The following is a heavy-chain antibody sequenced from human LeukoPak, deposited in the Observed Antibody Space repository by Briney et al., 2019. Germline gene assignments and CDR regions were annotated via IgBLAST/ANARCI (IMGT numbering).Heavy chain of an antibody. CDR2: IYYSGST. V-gene: IGHV4-59*01. D-gene: IGHD2-21*01. Sequence: SETLSLTCTVSGGSISSYYWSWIRQPPGKGLEWIGYIYYSGSTNYNPSLKSRGTISVDTSKNQFSLKLSSVTAADTAVYYCARVKCGGDRYSGGYYYYMDVWGKGTTVTVSS. CDR3: ARVKCGGDRYSGGYYYYMDV. J-gene: IGHJ6*03. CDR1: GGSISSYY.